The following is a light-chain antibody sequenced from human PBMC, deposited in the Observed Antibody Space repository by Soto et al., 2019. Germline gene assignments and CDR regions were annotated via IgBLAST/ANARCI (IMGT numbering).Light chain of an antibody. Sequence: QSVLTQPPSISGAPGQRVTISCTGSSSNIGAGSDVHWYHQLPGTAPKLLIYGNTNRPSGVPHRFSGSTAGTSASLAIAGLQTEDEGDYYCQTYDSSLSGLDVFGTGTEVTVL. V-gene: IGLV1-40*01. CDR2: GNT. CDR3: QTYDSSLSGLDV. CDR1: SSNIGAGSD. J-gene: IGLJ1*01.